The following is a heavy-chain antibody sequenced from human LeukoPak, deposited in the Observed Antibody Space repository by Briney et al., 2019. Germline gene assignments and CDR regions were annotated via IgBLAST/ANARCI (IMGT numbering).Heavy chain of an antibody. CDR2: MNPNSGNT. V-gene: IGHV1-8*01. D-gene: IGHD1-26*01. Sequence: ASVKVSCKASGYTFTSYDINWVRQATGQGLEWMGWMNPNSGNTGYAQKFQGRVTMTRNTSISTAYMELSSLRSEDTAVYYCARVLGLTEPDYYYGMDVWGQGTTVTVSS. CDR3: ARVLGLTEPDYYYGMDV. J-gene: IGHJ6*02. CDR1: GYTFTSYD.